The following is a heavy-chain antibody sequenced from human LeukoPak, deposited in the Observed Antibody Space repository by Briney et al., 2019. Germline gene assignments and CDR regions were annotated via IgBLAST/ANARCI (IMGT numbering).Heavy chain of an antibody. V-gene: IGHV4-59*12. CDR2: ISYTGST. J-gene: IGHJ3*02. D-gene: IGHD2-15*01. CDR1: GGSISRYY. Sequence: SETLSLTCTVSGGSISRYYWSWIRQSPGKGLEWIGFISYTGSTEYYPSLKSRVTISVDTSKNQFSLKLSSVTAADTAVYYCARAEVGYCSGGSCNQDAFDIWGQGTMVTVSS. CDR3: ARAEVGYCSGGSCNQDAFDI.